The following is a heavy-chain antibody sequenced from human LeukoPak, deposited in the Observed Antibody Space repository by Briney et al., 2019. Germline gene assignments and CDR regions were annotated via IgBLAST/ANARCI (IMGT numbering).Heavy chain of an antibody. J-gene: IGHJ4*02. Sequence: GGSLRLSCAASGFTFSSYAMHWVRQAPGKGLEWVAVISYDGSNKYYADSVKGRFTISRDNSKNTLYLQMNSLRAEDTAVYYCAKGSYAGSEVEMATSLDYWGQGILVTVSS. V-gene: IGHV3-30*04. CDR1: GFTFSSYA. D-gene: IGHD5-24*01. CDR2: ISYDGSNK. CDR3: AKGSYAGSEVEMATSLDY.